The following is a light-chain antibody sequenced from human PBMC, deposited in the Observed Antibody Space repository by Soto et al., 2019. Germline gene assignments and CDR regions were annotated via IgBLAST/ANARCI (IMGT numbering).Light chain of an antibody. Sequence: ENVLTQSPATLSLSPGQPATLSCSASQSMSVYLAWYQQKPGQPPRLLIYDGSNRATGIPARFRGNGSGTDFTLTISSLETEDFALYYCQQCHSWPLTCGGGSKVEIK. J-gene: IGKJ4*01. CDR3: QQCHSWPLT. V-gene: IGKV3-11*01. CDR1: QSMSVY. CDR2: DGS.